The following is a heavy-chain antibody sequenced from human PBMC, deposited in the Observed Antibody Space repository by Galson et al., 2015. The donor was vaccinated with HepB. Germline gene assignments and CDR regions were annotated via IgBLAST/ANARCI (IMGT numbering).Heavy chain of an antibody. V-gene: IGHV3-30*03. D-gene: IGHD5-12*01. CDR3: LVATDAFDI. CDR1: GFTFSSYG. Sequence: SLRLSCAASGFTFSSYGMHWVRQAPGKGLEWVAVISYDGSNKYYADSVKGRFTISRDNSKNTLYLQMNSLRAEDTAVYYCLVATDAFDIWGQGTMATVSS. CDR2: ISYDGSNK. J-gene: IGHJ3*02.